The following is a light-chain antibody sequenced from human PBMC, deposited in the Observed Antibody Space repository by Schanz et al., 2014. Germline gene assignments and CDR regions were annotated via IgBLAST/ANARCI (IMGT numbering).Light chain of an antibody. V-gene: IGKV4-1*01. CDR1: QSILYTSHNKNY. CDR2: WAS. J-gene: IGKJ1*01. CDR3: QQYYSTPRT. Sequence: DIVMTQSPDSLAVSLGERATINCKSSQSILYTSHNKNYLAWYQHKPGQPPKLLIYWASTRESGVPDRFSGSGSGTDFTLTISSLQAEDVAVYYCQQYYSTPRTFGQGTKVEIK.